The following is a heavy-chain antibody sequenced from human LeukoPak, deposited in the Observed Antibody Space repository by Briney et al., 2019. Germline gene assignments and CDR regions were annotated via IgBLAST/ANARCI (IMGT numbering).Heavy chain of an antibody. CDR2: IYYSGST. D-gene: IGHD2-15*01. J-gene: IGHJ4*02. CDR3: ARVYCSGGSCYFDY. Sequence: PSETLSLTCTVSGGSISSGDYYWSWIRQPPGKGLEWIGYIYYSGSTYYNPSLKSRVTISVDTSKNQLSLKLSSVTAADTAVYYCARVYCSGGSCYFDYWGQGTLVTVSS. CDR1: GGSISSGDYY. V-gene: IGHV4-30-4*01.